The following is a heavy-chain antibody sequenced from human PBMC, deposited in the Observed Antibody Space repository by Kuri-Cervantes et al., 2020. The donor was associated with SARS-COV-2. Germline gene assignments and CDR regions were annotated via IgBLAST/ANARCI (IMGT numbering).Heavy chain of an antibody. V-gene: IGHV3-21*01. Sequence: GESLKISCAASGFTFSSYSMNWVRQAPGKGLEWVSSISSSSSYIYYADSVKGRFTISRDNAKNSLYLQMNSLRAEDTAVYYCARSQREQLDYYYYYMDAWGKGTTVTVPS. CDR3: ARSQREQLDYYYYYMDA. J-gene: IGHJ6*03. D-gene: IGHD6-6*01. CDR1: GFTFSSYS. CDR2: ISSSSSYI.